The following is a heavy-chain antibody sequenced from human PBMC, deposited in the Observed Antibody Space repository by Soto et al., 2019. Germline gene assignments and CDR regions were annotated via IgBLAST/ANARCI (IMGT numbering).Heavy chain of an antibody. Sequence: SETLSLTCAVSGGSISSSNWWSWVRQPPGKGLEWIGEIYHSGSTNYNPSLKSRVTISVDKSKNQFSLQLSSVTAADTAVYYCARGGVNMLVYFDYWGQGTLVTVSS. D-gene: IGHD3-22*01. V-gene: IGHV4-4*02. J-gene: IGHJ4*02. CDR3: ARGGVNMLVYFDY. CDR2: IYHSGST. CDR1: GGSISSSNW.